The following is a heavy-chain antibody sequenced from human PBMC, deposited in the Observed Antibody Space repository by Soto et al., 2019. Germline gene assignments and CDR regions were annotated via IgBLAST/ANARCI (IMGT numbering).Heavy chain of an antibody. Sequence: SETLPRTCSVSAGSISPSSFYWAWIRQPPGKGLEWIGSIYHTGNAYYNPSLKSRVTIFVDTSKNQFSLKLPSVTAADTALYYCARVYCARRDYPTKWFVEGGQG. J-gene: IGHJ4*02. CDR1: AGSISPSSFY. CDR2: IYHTGNA. CDR3: ARVYCARRDYPTKWFVE. V-gene: IGHV4-39*01. D-gene: IGHD3-10*01.